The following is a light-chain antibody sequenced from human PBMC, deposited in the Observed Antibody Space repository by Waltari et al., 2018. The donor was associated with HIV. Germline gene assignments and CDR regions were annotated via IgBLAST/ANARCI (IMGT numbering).Light chain of an antibody. Sequence: SYFLTQSPSVSVAPGQTARIPCWGNTIGTKRVHWSRQKPGQAPVLVVYDDSDRPSGIPERFSGSNSGNAATLTISKVEVGDEADYFCQVWDSTSDHLWVFGGGSRLTVL. J-gene: IGLJ3*02. CDR3: QVWDSTSDHLWV. V-gene: IGLV3-21*02. CDR1: TIGTKR. CDR2: DDS.